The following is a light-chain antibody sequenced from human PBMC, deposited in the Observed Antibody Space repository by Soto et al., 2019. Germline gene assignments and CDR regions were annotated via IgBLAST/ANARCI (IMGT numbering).Light chain of an antibody. CDR2: AAS. Sequence: AIRMTQSPSSLSASTGDRVTIPCRSSQAISSYLAWYQPKPVKAPKRLIYAASTLQSRVPSRCSGSGSGTDFTLTISCLQSEDFATYYCPQYYSYPLTCGGGTEVEIK. J-gene: IGKJ4*01. CDR1: QAISSY. CDR3: PQYYSYPLT. V-gene: IGKV1-8*01.